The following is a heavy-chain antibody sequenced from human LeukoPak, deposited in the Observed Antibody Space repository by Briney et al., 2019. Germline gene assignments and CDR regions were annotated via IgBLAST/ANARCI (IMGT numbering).Heavy chain of an antibody. V-gene: IGHV3-23*01. CDR3: AKVSICYGCYFGY. J-gene: IGHJ4*02. CDR1: RYSFSDHG. Sequence: GGSLRLSCAASRYSFSDHGMTWVRQTPGKGLQWVSTINGLGDNPSYAETAKGRFTVYRDNSKNTVYLQMNRLRAEDTAIYYCAKVSICYGCYFGYWGPGIPVTVSS. CDR2: INGLGDNP. D-gene: IGHD3-10*02.